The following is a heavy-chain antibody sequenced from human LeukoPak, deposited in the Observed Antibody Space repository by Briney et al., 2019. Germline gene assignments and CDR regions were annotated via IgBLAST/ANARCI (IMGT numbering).Heavy chain of an antibody. CDR1: GYNFNSYW. Sequence: GESLKISCKGSGYNFNSYWIGWVRQMPGKGLEWMGIIYPGDSDTRYSPSFQGQVTISADRSITTAYLQWSSLKASDTALYYCARQGLPGAIDYWGQGTLVTVSS. CDR2: IYPGDSDT. J-gene: IGHJ4*02. CDR3: ARQGLPGAIDY. V-gene: IGHV5-51*01. D-gene: IGHD2-15*01.